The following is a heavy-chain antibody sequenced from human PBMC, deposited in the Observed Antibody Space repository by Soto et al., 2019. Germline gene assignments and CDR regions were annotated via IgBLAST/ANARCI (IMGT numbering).Heavy chain of an antibody. CDR1: GGTISSFA. Sequence: QVQLVQSGAEVKKPGSSVKVSCTTSGGTISSFAINWVRQAPGQGLEWMGGIIPLDGSTKYAERFQGRVTITADASTSTDYMDLSSLRSEDTAVYYCARSFTKSRRGGVAFDYWGQGTLLTVSP. V-gene: IGHV1-69*01. CDR2: IIPLDGST. CDR3: ARSFTKSRRGGVAFDY. D-gene: IGHD3-3*01. J-gene: IGHJ4*02.